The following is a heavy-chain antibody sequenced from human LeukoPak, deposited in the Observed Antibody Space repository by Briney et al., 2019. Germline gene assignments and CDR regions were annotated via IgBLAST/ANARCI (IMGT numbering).Heavy chain of an antibody. Sequence: GESLKISCKGSGYRFTSYWIGWVRQMPGKGLEWMGIIYPGDSDTRYSPSFQGQVTISADKSISTAYLQWSSLKASDTAMYYCARRRYYYDSSGYSNDAFDIWGQGTMVTVS. CDR1: GYRFTSYW. CDR2: IYPGDSDT. V-gene: IGHV5-51*01. CDR3: ARRRYYYDSSGYSNDAFDI. D-gene: IGHD3-22*01. J-gene: IGHJ3*02.